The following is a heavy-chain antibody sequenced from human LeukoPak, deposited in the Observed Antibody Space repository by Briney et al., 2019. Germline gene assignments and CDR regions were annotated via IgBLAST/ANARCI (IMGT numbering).Heavy chain of an antibody. D-gene: IGHD3-10*01. CDR2: IYYSGST. CDR3: ASLPFGDVAHDY. J-gene: IGHJ4*02. Sequence: SETLSLTCTVSGGSISSSSYYWGWIRQPPGKGLEWIGSIYYSGSTYYNPSLKSRVTISVDTSKNQFSLKLSSVTAADTAVYYCASLPFGDVAHDYWGQGTLVTVSP. V-gene: IGHV4-39*01. CDR1: GGSISSSSYY.